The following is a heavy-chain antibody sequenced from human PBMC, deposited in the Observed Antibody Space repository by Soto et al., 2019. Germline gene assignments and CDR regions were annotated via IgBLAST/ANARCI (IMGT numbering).Heavy chain of an antibody. D-gene: IGHD3-10*01. V-gene: IGHV1-69*02. CDR2: IIPILGIS. Sequence: QVQLVQSGAEVKKPGSSVKVSCKASGGTFSSYTISWVRQAPGQGLEWMGRIIPILGISNYAQKFQGSVTITADKSTSTAYMELSSLRSEDTAVYYCASIAEGFGESNWGQGTLVTVSS. CDR3: ASIAEGFGESN. J-gene: IGHJ4*02. CDR1: GGTFSSYT.